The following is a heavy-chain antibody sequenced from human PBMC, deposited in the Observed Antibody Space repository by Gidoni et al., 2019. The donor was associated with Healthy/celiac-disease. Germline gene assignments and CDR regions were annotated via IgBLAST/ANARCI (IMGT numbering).Heavy chain of an antibody. V-gene: IGHV1-69*01. Sequence: QVQLVQSGAEVKKPGSSVKVSCKASGGTFSSYAISWVRQAPGQGLEWMGGIIPIFGTANYAKKFQGRVTITADESTSTAYMELSSLRSEDTAGYYCASRYSSSWYGYYYYGMDVWGQGTTVTVSS. D-gene: IGHD6-13*01. CDR1: GGTFSSYA. CDR3: ASRYSSSWYGYYYYGMDV. CDR2: IIPIFGTA. J-gene: IGHJ6*02.